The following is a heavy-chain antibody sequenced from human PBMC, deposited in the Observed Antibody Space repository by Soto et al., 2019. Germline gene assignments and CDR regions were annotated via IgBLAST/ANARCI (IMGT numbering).Heavy chain of an antibody. Sequence: GGSLRLSCAASGFTVSTNFMTWVRQAPGKGLEWVSAISGSGGSTYYADSVKGRFTISRDDSKNTVHLELNSLKAEDTAVYYCAKDGGITMFRGRARGFDIWGPGTMVTVSS. CDR2: ISGSGGST. D-gene: IGHD3-10*01. CDR1: GFTVSTNF. CDR3: AKDGGITMFRGRARGFDI. J-gene: IGHJ3*02. V-gene: IGHV3-23*01.